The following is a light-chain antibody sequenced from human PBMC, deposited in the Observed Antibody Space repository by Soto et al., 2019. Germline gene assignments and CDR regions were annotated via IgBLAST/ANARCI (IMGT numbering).Light chain of an antibody. V-gene: IGKV4-1*01. CDR2: WAS. CDR1: QRVLYSTSNMNY. CDR3: LQYYGPPQT. J-gene: IGKJ1*01. Sequence: DIVMTQSPESLAVSLDERCTFICKSGQRVLYSTSNMNYIAWYQQKPGQPPKLLIYWASTRKSGVPNRFSGSWSGTDFTLTISSLQAEDVAVYYCLQYYGPPQTFGQGTKVDIK.